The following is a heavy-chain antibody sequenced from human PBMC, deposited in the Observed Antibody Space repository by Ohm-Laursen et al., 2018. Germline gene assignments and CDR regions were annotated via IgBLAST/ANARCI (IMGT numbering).Heavy chain of an antibody. V-gene: IGHV3-23*01. CDR1: GFTFSNYG. CDR2: ISGSGGST. J-gene: IGHJ4*02. CDR3: AKDYDFWSGYCFDY. D-gene: IGHD3-3*01. Sequence: SLRLSCAASGFTFSNYGMHWVRQAPGKGLEWVSAISGSGGSTYYADSVKGRFTISRDNSKNTLYLQMNSLRAEDTAVYYCAKDYDFWSGYCFDYWGQGTLVTVSS.